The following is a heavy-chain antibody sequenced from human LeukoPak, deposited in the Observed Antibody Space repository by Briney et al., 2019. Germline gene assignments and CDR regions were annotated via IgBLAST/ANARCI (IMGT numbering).Heavy chain of an antibody. CDR2: MSPNSGHT. J-gene: IGHJ6*03. Sequence: EASVKVSCKTSGYTFSRYDINWVRQDTGQRPEWMGWMSPNSGHTGYAPKFQGRVTFSRNTSVSTVYMELDILRSEDTAVYFCARGGVTGTYADYYYYYLDVWGKGTTVTVSS. D-gene: IGHD1-7*01. CDR1: GYTFSRYD. CDR3: ARGGVTGTYADYYYYYLDV. V-gene: IGHV1-8*03.